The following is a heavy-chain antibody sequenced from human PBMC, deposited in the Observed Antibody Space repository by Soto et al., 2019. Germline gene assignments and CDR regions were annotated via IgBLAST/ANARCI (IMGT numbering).Heavy chain of an antibody. V-gene: IGHV3-43*01. J-gene: IGHJ4*02. CDR1: GFTFDDHN. CDR2: VSWDGDTT. Sequence: VHLVESGGGVVQPGGSLRLSCAASGFTFDDHNMHWIRQAPGKGLEWVSLVSWDGDTTYYADSVKGRFTISRDNSENSLYLQMSGLTTEDTALYYCASSQGDYWGQGTLVTVSS. CDR3: ASSQGDY.